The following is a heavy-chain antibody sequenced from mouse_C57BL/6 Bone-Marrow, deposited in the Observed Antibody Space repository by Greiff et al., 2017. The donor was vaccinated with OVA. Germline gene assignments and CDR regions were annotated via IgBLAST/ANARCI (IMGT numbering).Heavy chain of an antibody. V-gene: IGHV7-1*01. Sequence: DVMLVESGGGLVQSGRSLRLSCATSGFTFSDFYMEWVRQAPGKGLEWIAASRNKANDYTTEYSASVKGRFIVSRDTSQSILYLQMNALRAEDTAIYYCARDADYYSSRMDYWGQGTSVTVSS. D-gene: IGHD1-1*01. CDR3: ARDADYYSSRMDY. CDR1: GFTFSDFY. J-gene: IGHJ4*01. CDR2: SRNKANDYTT.